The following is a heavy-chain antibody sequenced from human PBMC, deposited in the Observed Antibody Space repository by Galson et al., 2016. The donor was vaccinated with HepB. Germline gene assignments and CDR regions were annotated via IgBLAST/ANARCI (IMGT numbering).Heavy chain of an antibody. D-gene: IGHD3-22*01. CDR2: ISAYNRNT. J-gene: IGHJ3*02. Sequence: SVKVSCKASGYSFTSYGIGWVRQAPGQGLEWMGWISAYNRNTKYAQKFQGRVTMTTDTSTSTAYMELRSLRYDDTAVYYCARPLNLDDSSGYTFDIWGQGTMVTVSS. V-gene: IGHV1-18*01. CDR1: GYSFTSYG. CDR3: ARPLNLDDSSGYTFDI.